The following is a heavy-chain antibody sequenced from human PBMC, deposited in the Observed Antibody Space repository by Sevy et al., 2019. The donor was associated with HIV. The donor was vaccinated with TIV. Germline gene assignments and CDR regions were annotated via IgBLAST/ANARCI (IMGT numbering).Heavy chain of an antibody. CDR2: VRNDGSNK. D-gene: IGHD2-8*01. CDR1: GLSLTTSD. V-gene: IGHV3-30*02. CDR3: ARGRKTTEEWLEELDYYYGLDV. Sequence: WGSLRLSCAASGLSLTTSDMHWVRQAPGKGLEWVAYVRNDGSNKYYADSVRDRFTISRDSPKNTLYLQMNSLRDEDTAIYYCARGRKTTEEWLEELDYYYGLDVWGQGTTVTVSS. J-gene: IGHJ6*02.